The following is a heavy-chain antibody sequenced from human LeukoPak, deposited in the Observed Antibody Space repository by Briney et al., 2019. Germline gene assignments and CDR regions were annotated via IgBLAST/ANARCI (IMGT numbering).Heavy chain of an antibody. CDR1: GASITIGAESYH. CDR2: IYYTGIS. D-gene: IGHD2-8*01. Sequence: SETLSLTCTVSGASITIGAESYHWGWIRQPPGKGLEWIGTIYYTGISYYNPSLESRVTSSLDTSKKQFSLTLNSVTAADTAVYYCVRADYNGGNPGSFDIWGRGTMVTVSS. V-gene: IGHV4-39*07. J-gene: IGHJ3*02. CDR3: VRADYNGGNPGSFDI.